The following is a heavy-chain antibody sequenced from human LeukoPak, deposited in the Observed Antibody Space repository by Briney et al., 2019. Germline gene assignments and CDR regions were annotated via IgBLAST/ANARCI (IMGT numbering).Heavy chain of an antibody. CDR3: AKSYYDFWSGYYASNQGDYYYYMDV. CDR1: GFTFSSYA. V-gene: IGHV3-23*01. D-gene: IGHD3-3*01. Sequence: GGSLRLSCAASGFTFSSYAMSWVRQAPGKGLEWVSAISGSGGSTYYADSVKGRFTISRDNSKNTLYLQMNSLRAEDTAVYYCAKSYYDFWSGYYASNQGDYYYYMDVWGKGTTVTVS. J-gene: IGHJ6*03. CDR2: ISGSGGST.